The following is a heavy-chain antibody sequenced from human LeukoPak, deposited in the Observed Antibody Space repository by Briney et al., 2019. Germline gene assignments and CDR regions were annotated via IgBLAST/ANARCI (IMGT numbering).Heavy chain of an antibody. CDR3: ARQGGMDV. CDR2: INTNTGNP. CDR1: GYTFTGYY. V-gene: IGHV7-4-1*02. Sequence: ASVKVSCKASGYTFTGYYMHWVRQAPGQGLEWMGWINTNTGNPTYAQGFTGRFVFSLDTSVSTAYLQINNLKPEDTAVYYCARQGGMDVWGQGTTVTVSS. J-gene: IGHJ6*02.